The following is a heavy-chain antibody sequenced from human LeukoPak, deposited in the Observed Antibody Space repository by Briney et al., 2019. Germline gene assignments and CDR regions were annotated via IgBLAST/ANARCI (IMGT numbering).Heavy chain of an antibody. V-gene: IGHV3-7*01. CDR2: IKQDGTEK. D-gene: IGHD3-22*01. CDR1: GFTFTTYW. J-gene: IGHJ3*02. CDR3: AKGRPRYSYGSSGYHYDVLDI. Sequence: GGSLRLSCAASGFTFTTYWMSWVRQAPGKGLEWVANIKQDGTEKYYVDSVKGRFTISRDNAKNSLYLQMNSLRVEDTAVYYCAKGRPRYSYGSSGYHYDVLDIWGQGTRVTVSS.